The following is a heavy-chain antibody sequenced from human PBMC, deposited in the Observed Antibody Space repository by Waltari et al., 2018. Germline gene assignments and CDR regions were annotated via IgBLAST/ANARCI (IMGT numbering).Heavy chain of an antibody. CDR1: GGSISSGGYY. J-gene: IGHJ6*03. D-gene: IGHD3-10*01. Sequence: QVQLQESGPGLVKPSQTLSLTCTVPGGSISSGGYYWSWIRQHPGKGLEWFGYIYYSGSTYYNPSLKSRVTISVDTSKNQFSLKLSSVTAADTAVYYCARGKNPGSDYYYYMDVWGKGTTVTVSS. CDR3: ARGKNPGSDYYYYMDV. CDR2: IYYSGST. V-gene: IGHV4-31*03.